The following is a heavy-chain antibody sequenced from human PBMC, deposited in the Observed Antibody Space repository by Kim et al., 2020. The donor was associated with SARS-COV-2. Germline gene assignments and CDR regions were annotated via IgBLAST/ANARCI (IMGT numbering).Heavy chain of an antibody. J-gene: IGHJ5*02. CDR1: GGSISSGGYY. CDR3: ARMGMDIVVVPAAKWGWFDP. CDR2: IYYSGST. D-gene: IGHD2-2*03. Sequence: SETLSLTCTVSGGSISSGGYYWSWIRQHPGKGLEWIGYIYYSGSTYYNPSLKSRVTISVDTSKNQFSLKLSSVTAADTAVYYCARMGMDIVVVPAAKWGWFDPWGQGTLVTVSS. V-gene: IGHV4-31*03.